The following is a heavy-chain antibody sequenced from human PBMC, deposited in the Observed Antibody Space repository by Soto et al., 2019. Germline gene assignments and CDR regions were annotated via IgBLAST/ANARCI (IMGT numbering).Heavy chain of an antibody. Sequence: ISYSRHWISKAPGKGLEWVSSISSSSSYIYYADSVKGRFTISRDNAKNSLYLQMNSLRAEDTAVYYCARDSRYDYGDYQFDYWGQGTLVTVSS. J-gene: IGHJ4*02. D-gene: IGHD4-17*01. V-gene: IGHV3-21*01. CDR3: ARDSRYDYGDYQFDY. CDR2: ISSSSSYI. CDR1: ISYS.